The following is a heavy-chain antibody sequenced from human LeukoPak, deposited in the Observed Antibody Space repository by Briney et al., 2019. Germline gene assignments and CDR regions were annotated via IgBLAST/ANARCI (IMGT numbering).Heavy chain of an antibody. V-gene: IGHV4-61*02. D-gene: IGHD3-22*01. CDR3: ARVQRRYHSSGYYYDHYYYYYMDV. J-gene: IGHJ6*03. CDR2: IYSSGST. CDR1: GGSLSSDDYY. Sequence: SETLSLTCTVSGGSLSSDDYYWSWIRQPAGTGLKWLGRIYSSGSTKYNPSLKSRVTMSVDTSKNQFSLRLTSVTAADTAVYYCARVQRRYHSSGYYYDHYYYYYMDVWGKGTTVTVS.